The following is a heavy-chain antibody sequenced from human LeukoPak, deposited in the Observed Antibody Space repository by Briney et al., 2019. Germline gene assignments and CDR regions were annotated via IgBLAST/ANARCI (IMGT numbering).Heavy chain of an antibody. V-gene: IGHV1-18*01. D-gene: IGHD1-26*01. J-gene: IGHJ3*02. CDR2: ISAYNGNT. CDR1: GYTFTSYG. Sequence: VASVKVSCKASGYTFTSYGISWVRQAPGQGLEWMGWISAYNGNTNYAQKLQGRVTMTTDTSTSTAYMELRSLRSDDTAVYYCARNRWEPYHNDAFDIWGHGTMVTVSS. CDR3: ARNRWEPYHNDAFDI.